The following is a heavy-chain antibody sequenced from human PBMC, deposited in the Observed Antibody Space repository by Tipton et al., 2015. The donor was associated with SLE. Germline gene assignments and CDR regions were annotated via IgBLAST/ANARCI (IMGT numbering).Heavy chain of an antibody. V-gene: IGHV4-59*11. CDR1: GDSIRSHY. CDR2: VFYSGSP. Sequence: GLVKPSETLSLTCAVSGDSIRSHYWSWIRQPPGKGPEWIGYVFYSGSPNYNPSLKSRVTISADTSKNQLSLSLRSVTAADTAVYYCAREFLSPVTTVHYYFDLWGRGTLVTVSS. J-gene: IGHJ2*01. D-gene: IGHD4-11*01. CDR3: AREFLSPVTTVHYYFDL.